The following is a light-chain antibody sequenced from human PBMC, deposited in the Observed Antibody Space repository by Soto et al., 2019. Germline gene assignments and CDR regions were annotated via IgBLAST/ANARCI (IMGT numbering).Light chain of an antibody. CDR3: QQRSDWPPWT. J-gene: IGKJ1*01. Sequence: EIVVTQSPATLSVSPGERVTLSCGASQSVSSNLAWYQQKPGQAPRLLIFDALNRAPGVPARFSGSGSGTDFTLTISSLEPDDFAVYYCQQRSDWPPWTFGQGTKVEVK. V-gene: IGKV3-11*01. CDR2: DAL. CDR1: QSVSSN.